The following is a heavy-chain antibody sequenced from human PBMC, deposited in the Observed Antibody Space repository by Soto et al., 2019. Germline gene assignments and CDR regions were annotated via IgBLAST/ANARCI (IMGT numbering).Heavy chain of an antibody. CDR1: GGTFNNYA. V-gene: IGHV1-69*01. Sequence: QVQLVQSGAEVKRPGSSVKVSCKASGGTFNNYALSWVRQAPGQGLEWMGGIIPIFNSANYAQKFQGRVTITADDSTNTAHIELRSPRPDAPAVYYCAREVTVASYSFDFWGQGTLVTVSS. D-gene: IGHD5-12*01. CDR3: AREVTVASYSFDF. CDR2: IIPIFNSA. J-gene: IGHJ4*02.